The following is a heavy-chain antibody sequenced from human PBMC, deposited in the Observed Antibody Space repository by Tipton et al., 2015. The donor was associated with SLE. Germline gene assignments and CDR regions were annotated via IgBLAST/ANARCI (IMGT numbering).Heavy chain of an antibody. CDR3: ARGSPFMEWERNWFDP. CDR1: GGSSISSSW. V-gene: IGHV4-4*02. J-gene: IGHJ5*02. D-gene: IGHD3-3*01. CDR2: IYRSGST. Sequence: GLVKPSGTLSLTCAVSGGSSISSSWWSWVRQPPGKGLEWIGEIYRSGSTTYNPSLESRVTISVDTSKNQFSLKVNSVTAADTAVYYCARGSPFMEWERNWFDPWGQGTLVTVSS.